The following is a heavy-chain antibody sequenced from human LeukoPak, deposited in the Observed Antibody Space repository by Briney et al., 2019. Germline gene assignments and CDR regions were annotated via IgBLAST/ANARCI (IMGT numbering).Heavy chain of an antibody. Sequence: GGSLRLSCAASGFTFSSYSMIWVRQAPGKGLEWVSTISGTGSITYYADSVKGRFTISRDNSKNTLSLQMDSLRAEDTAVYYCAKKLLAGSYNWFDPWGQGTLFTVSS. V-gene: IGHV3-23*01. CDR1: GFTFSSYS. CDR3: AKKLLAGSYNWFDP. D-gene: IGHD6-19*01. CDR2: ISGTGSIT. J-gene: IGHJ5*02.